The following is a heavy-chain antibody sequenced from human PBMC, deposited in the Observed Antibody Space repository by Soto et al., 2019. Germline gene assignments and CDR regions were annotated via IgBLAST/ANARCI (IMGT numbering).Heavy chain of an antibody. CDR2: INHSGST. CDR3: ARARTIWRAPWYFDY. D-gene: IGHD1-7*01. J-gene: IGHJ4*02. CDR1: GGSFSGYY. Sequence: PSETLSLTCAVYGGSFSGYYWSWIRQPPGKGLEWIGEINHSGSTNYNPSLKSRVTISVDTSKNQFSLKLSSVTAADTAVYYCARARTIWRAPWYFDYWGQGTLVTVSS. V-gene: IGHV4-34*01.